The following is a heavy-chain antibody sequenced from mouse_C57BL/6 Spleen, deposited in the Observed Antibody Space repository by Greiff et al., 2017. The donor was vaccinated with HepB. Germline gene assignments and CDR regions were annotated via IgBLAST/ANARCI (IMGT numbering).Heavy chain of an antibody. CDR2: ILPGSGNT. J-gene: IGHJ4*01. CDR3: AGGLLWGAMDY. Sequence: VQLQESGAELMKPGASVKLSCKATGYTFTGYWLEWVKQRPGHGLEWIGEILPGSGNTNYNDKFKGKATFNAETTSNTAYMKLRSLTTADYAIYYCAGGLLWGAMDYWGQGTSVTVSS. V-gene: IGHV1-9*01. D-gene: IGHD2-1*01. CDR1: GYTFTGYW.